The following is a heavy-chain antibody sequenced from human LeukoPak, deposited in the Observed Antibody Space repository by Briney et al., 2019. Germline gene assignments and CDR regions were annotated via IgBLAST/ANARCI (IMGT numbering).Heavy chain of an antibody. CDR2: TYYRSKWYN. Sequence: SQTLSLTCAIFGDSVSNNNAAWNWIRQSPSRGLEWLGRTYYRSKWYNEYAVSVQSRIIINPDTSKNQFSLQLNSVTPEDTAVYYCARVWAYHHYGMDVWGQGTTVTVSS. CDR3: ARVWAYHHYGMDV. J-gene: IGHJ6*02. D-gene: IGHD3-16*01. V-gene: IGHV6-1*01. CDR1: GDSVSNNNAA.